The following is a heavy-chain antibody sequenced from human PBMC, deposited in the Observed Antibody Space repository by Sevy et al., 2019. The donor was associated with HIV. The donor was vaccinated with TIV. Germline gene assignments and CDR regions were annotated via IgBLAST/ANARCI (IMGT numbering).Heavy chain of an antibody. Sequence: GGSLRLSCAASGFTFSSYGMHWVRQAPGKGLEWVAVISYDGSNKYYADSVKGRFTISRDNSKNTLYLQMNSLRAEDTAVYYCAKAVAGKGPFDYWGQRTLVTVSS. D-gene: IGHD6-19*01. CDR2: ISYDGSNK. CDR3: AKAVAGKGPFDY. V-gene: IGHV3-30*18. J-gene: IGHJ4*02. CDR1: GFTFSSYG.